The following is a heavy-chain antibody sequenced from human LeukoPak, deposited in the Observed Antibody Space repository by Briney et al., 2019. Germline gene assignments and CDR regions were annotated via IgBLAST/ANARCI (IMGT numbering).Heavy chain of an antibody. CDR3: ARLLGSSYAFDI. J-gene: IGHJ3*02. CDR2: ISSSSSYI. D-gene: IGHD6-6*01. Sequence: GGSLRLSCAASGFTFSSYSMNWVRQAPGKGLEWVSSISSSSSYIYYADSVKGRFTISRDNAKNSLYLQMNSLRAEDTAVYYCARLLGSSYAFDIWGQGTMVTVSS. CDR1: GFTFSSYS. V-gene: IGHV3-21*01.